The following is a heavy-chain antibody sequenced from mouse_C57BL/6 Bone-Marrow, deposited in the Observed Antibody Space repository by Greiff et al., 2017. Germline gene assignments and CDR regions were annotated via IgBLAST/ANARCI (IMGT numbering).Heavy chain of an antibody. D-gene: IGHD1-1*01. CDR3: ARNSGVTTVVDWYFDV. J-gene: IGHJ1*03. V-gene: IGHV2-9-1*01. CDR1: GFSLTSYA. Sequence: VKLVESGPGLVAPSQSLSITCTVSGFSLTSYAISWVRQPPGKGLEWLGVIWTGGGTNYNSALKSRLSISKDNSKSQVFLKMNSLQTDDTARYYCARNSGVTTVVDWYFDVWGTGTTVTVSS. CDR2: IWTGGGT.